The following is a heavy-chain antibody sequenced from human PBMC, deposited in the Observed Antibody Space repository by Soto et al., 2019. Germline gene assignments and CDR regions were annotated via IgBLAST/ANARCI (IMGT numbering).Heavy chain of an antibody. V-gene: IGHV4-59*01. Sequence: SETLSLTCTVSGGSISSYYWSWLRQPPGKGLEWIGYIYYSGSTNYNPSLKSRVTISVDTSKNQFSLKLSSVTAADTAVYYCARHMGYCSGGSCSDNWFDPWGQGTLVTVSS. CDR2: IYYSGST. J-gene: IGHJ5*02. D-gene: IGHD2-15*01. CDR1: GGSISSYY. CDR3: ARHMGYCSGGSCSDNWFDP.